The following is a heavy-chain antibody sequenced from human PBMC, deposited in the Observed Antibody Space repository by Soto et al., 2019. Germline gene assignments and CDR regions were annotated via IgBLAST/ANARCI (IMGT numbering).Heavy chain of an antibody. D-gene: IGHD4-17*01. V-gene: IGHV3-72*01. CDR3: TTVTTVDYYFDY. J-gene: IGHJ4*02. CDR1: GLTFSDRY. CDR2: IRKKTNSYTT. Sequence: GGSLRLSCAASGLTFSDRYMDWDRQAPGKGLEWVGRIRKKTNSYTTEYAASVKGRFIISRDDSTNSLYLQMSSLKTEDTAVYYCTTVTTVDYYFDYWGQGTLVTVSS.